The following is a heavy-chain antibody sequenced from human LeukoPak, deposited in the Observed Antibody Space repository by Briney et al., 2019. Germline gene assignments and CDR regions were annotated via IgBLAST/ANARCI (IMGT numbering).Heavy chain of an antibody. CDR1: GFTFSSYG. D-gene: IGHD6-19*01. Sequence: LPGGSLRLSCAASGFTFSSYGMHWVRQAPGKGLEWVAVISYDGSNKYYADSVKGRFTISRDNSKNTLYLQMNSLRAEDTAVYYCAVISYSSGWQTDYWGQGTLVTVSS. CDR2: ISYDGSNK. V-gene: IGHV3-30*03. J-gene: IGHJ4*02. CDR3: AVISYSSGWQTDY.